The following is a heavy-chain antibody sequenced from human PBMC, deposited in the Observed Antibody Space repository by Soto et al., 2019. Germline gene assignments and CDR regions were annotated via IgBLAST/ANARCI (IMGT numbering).Heavy chain of an antibody. CDR1: GYTFTSYG. J-gene: IGHJ6*02. Sequence: GASVKVSCKASGYTFTSYGISWVRQAPGQGLEWMGWISAYNGNTNYAQKLQGRVTMTTDTSTSTAYMELRSLRSDDTAVYYCARDTDSSSWYSYYGMDVWGQGTTVTVS. D-gene: IGHD6-13*01. CDR3: ARDTDSSSWYSYYGMDV. CDR2: ISAYNGNT. V-gene: IGHV1-18*01.